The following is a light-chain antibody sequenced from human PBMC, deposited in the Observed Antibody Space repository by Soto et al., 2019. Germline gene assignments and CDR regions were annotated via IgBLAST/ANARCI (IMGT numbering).Light chain of an antibody. CDR2: EVS. J-gene: IGLJ1*01. CDR3: NAQADNGKHV. CDR1: SNDVGHSSF. Sequence: QSALTQPPSASGSHGQSVTISCTGTSNDVGHSSFISWYQQHPGKGPKLIIYEVSKRPSGVPDRFSGSKSGNTASLSVSGLQDEDEADYFCNAQADNGKHVFGTGTNLTVL. V-gene: IGLV2-8*01.